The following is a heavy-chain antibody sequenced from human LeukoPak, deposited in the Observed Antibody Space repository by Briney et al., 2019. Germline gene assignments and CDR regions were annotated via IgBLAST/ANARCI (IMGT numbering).Heavy chain of an antibody. D-gene: IGHD3-22*01. J-gene: IGHJ4*02. CDR3: AKEVGDYYDSSGYPDY. CDR1: GGSFSGYY. V-gene: IGHV4-34*01. Sequence: SETLSLTCAVYGGSFSGYYWSWIRQPPGKGLEWIGEINHSGSTNYNPSLKSRVTIAVDTSKNQFSLTLSSVTAADTAVYYCAKEVGDYYDSSGYPDYWGQGTLVTVSS. CDR2: INHSGST.